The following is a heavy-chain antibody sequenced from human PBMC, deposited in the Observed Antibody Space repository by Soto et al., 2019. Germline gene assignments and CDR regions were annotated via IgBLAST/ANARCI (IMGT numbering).Heavy chain of an antibody. D-gene: IGHD2-2*01. CDR1: GFSLNTYGVG. CDR3: ARSSPDQGYFYGVDV. V-gene: IGHV2-5*02. J-gene: IGHJ6*02. Sequence: QITLKESGPALVKPTPTLTLTCTFSGFSLNTYGVGVGWIRQPPGKTLEWLALIYWDDDKRYSPSLKSRLTITKDTSKDQVVLTMTNMDPVDTATYYCARSSPDQGYFYGVDVWGQGTTVTVSS. CDR2: IYWDDDK.